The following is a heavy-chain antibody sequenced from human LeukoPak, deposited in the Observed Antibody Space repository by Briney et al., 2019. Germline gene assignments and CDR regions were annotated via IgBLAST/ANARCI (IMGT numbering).Heavy chain of an antibody. Sequence: SETLSLTCTVSGGSTRDYYWNWIRQPPGKELEWIGYIYYRGTTNYNPSLNSRVTISLDSSKNQFSLRLNSVTAADTAIYYCARGPPRTGRERFFDYWGQGTLVSVSS. CDR3: ARGPPRTGRERFFDY. D-gene: IGHD1-1*01. CDR1: GGSTRDYY. V-gene: IGHV4-59*01. CDR2: IYYRGTT. J-gene: IGHJ4*02.